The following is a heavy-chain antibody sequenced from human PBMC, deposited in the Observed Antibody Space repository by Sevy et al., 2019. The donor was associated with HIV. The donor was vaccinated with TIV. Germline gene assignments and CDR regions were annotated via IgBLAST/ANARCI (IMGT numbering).Heavy chain of an antibody. CDR3: ARHGGIAVATLDY. J-gene: IGHJ4*02. V-gene: IGHV4-39*01. CDR1: GGSISSTTYY. Sequence: SETLSLTCTVSGGSISSTTYYWGWIRQPPGKGLEWIASIYYSGSTYYNVSLEGRVTISVDMSKNQFSLRLSSVTAADTAVYYCARHGGIAVATLDYWGQGTLVTVSS. D-gene: IGHD6-19*01. CDR2: IYYSGST.